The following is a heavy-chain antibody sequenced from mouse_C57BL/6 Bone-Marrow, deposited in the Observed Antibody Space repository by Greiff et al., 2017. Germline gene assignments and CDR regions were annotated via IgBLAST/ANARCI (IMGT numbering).Heavy chain of an antibody. D-gene: IGHD1-1*01. J-gene: IGHJ2*01. V-gene: IGHV1-82*01. Sequence: QVQLQQSGPELVKPGASVKISCKASGYAFSSSWMNWVKQRPGQGLEWIGRIYPGDGDTNYNGKFKGKATLTADKSSSTAYMQLSSLTSEDSAVYFGERSDYGSSYGDFDYWGQGTTLTVSS. CDR3: ERSDYGSSYGDFDY. CDR1: GYAFSSSW. CDR2: IYPGDGDT.